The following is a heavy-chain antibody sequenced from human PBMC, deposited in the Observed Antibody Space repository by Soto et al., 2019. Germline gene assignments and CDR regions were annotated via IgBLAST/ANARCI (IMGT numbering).Heavy chain of an antibody. J-gene: IGHJ3*02. CDR2: IRSKGDGGAT. V-gene: IGHV3-15*01. CDR3: TSTRPGTNVVDI. Sequence: EVQLAESGGGLVEPGGSLRLSCAGSGITLSNAWMNWVRQAAGKGLEWVGRIRSKGDGGATEYAAPVKGRFTFSRDDSENTLFLQMSALKPEDTGVYFCTSTRPGTNVVDIWGPGKMVIVSS. CDR1: GITLSNAW. D-gene: IGHD1-1*01.